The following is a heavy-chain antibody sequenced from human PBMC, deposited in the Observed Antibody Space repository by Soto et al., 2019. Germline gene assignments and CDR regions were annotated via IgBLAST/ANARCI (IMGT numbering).Heavy chain of an antibody. CDR2: ISGSGGST. V-gene: IGHV3-23*01. J-gene: IGHJ4*02. D-gene: IGHD3-22*01. CDR1: GFTFSSYA. CDR3: ARDHITMIVVVITTLDY. Sequence: GGSLRLSCAASGFTFSSYAMSWVRQAPGKGLEWVSAISGSGGSTYYADSVKGRFTISRDNSKNTLYLQMNSLRAEDMAVYYCARDHITMIVVVITTLDYWGQGTLVTVSS.